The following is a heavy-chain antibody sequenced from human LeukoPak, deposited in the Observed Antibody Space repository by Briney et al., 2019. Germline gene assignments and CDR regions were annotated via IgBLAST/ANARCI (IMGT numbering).Heavy chain of an antibody. V-gene: IGHV3-7*02. Sequence: GGSLRLSCAASGFTFSGYWMSWVRQAPGKGLEWVANIKEDGSEKYYVDSVKGRFTISRDNAKNSLYLQMNSLRAEDTAVYYCASRTTTVVTRGYYYGMDVWGQGTTVTVSS. D-gene: IGHD4-23*01. CDR1: GFTFSGYW. J-gene: IGHJ6*02. CDR2: IKEDGSEK. CDR3: ASRTTTVVTRGYYYGMDV.